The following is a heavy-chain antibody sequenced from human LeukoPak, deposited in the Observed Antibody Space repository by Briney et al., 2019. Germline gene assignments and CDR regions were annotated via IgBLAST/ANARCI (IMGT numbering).Heavy chain of an antibody. CDR3: ARAPDMELGPNFDY. CDR2: IYYSGST. Sequence: SETLSLTCTVSGGSISSGGYYWSWIRQHPGKGLEWIGYIYYSGSTYYNPSLKSRVTISVDTSKNQCSLKLSSVTAADTAVYYCARAPDMELGPNFDYWGQGTLVTVSS. D-gene: IGHD1-7*01. CDR1: GGSISSGGYY. J-gene: IGHJ4*02. V-gene: IGHV4-31*03.